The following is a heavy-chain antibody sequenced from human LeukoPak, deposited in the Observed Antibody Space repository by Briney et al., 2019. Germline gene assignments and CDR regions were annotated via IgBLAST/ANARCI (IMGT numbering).Heavy chain of an antibody. D-gene: IGHD3-10*01. CDR3: ARAFAGRGVYLGWFDP. CDR1: GYTFTSYY. J-gene: IGHJ5*02. Sequence: ASVKVSCKASGYTFTSYYMHWVREAPGQGLGWMGIINPSGGSTSYAQKFQGRVTMTRDTSTSTVYMELSSLRSEDTAVYYCARAFAGRGVYLGWFDPWGQGTLVTVSS. CDR2: INPSGGST. V-gene: IGHV1-46*03.